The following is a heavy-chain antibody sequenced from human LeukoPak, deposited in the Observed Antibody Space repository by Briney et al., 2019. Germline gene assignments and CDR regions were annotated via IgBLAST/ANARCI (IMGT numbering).Heavy chain of an antibody. J-gene: IGHJ6*03. CDR2: IWHDGSNK. Sequence: GGSLRLSCAASGFTFSDYGMHWVRQAPGKGLEWVAVIWHDGSNKYYADSVQGRFTISRDSSKNTLYLQMNSLRAEDTAVYYCAKDGDAGTSYYFYYMDVWGKGTTVTVSS. D-gene: IGHD7-27*01. CDR1: GFTFSDYG. V-gene: IGHV3-33*06. CDR3: AKDGDAGTSYYFYYMDV.